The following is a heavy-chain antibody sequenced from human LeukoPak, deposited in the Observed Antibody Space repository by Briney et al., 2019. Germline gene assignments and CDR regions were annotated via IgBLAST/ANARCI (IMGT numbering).Heavy chain of an antibody. V-gene: IGHV3-43*01. J-gene: IGHJ4*02. CDR2: ISWDGGST. D-gene: IGHD4-11*01. Sequence: GESLRLSCAASGFTFDDYTMHWVRQAPGKGLEWVSLISWDGGSTYYADSVKGRFTISRDNSKNSLYLQMNSLRTEDTALYYCAKDSADYSLDYWGQGTLVTVSS. CDR3: AKDSADYSLDY. CDR1: GFTFDDYT.